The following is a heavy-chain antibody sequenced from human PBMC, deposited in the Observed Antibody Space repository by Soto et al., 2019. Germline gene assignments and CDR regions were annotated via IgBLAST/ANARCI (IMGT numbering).Heavy chain of an antibody. Sequence: PSQTLSLTCAISGDSVSSNSAAWNWIRQSPSRGLEWLGRTYYRSKWYNDYAVSVKSRITINPDTSKNQFSLQLNSVTPEDTAVDYCARAEVVVVPANWFDPWGQGTLVTVSS. J-gene: IGHJ5*02. D-gene: IGHD2-2*01. CDR2: TYYRSKWYN. CDR1: GDSVSSNSAA. CDR3: ARAEVVVVPANWFDP. V-gene: IGHV6-1*01.